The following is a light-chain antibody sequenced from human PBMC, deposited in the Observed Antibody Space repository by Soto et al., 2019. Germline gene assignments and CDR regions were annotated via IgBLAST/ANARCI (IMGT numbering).Light chain of an antibody. Sequence: EIVMTQSPATLSVSPGERANLSCRASQSVSSNLAWYQQKPGQAPRLLIYGASTRATRIPARFSGSGSGTEFTLTISSLQLQDFAVYYCQQDNNWPPYTFGQWTKLEIK. V-gene: IGKV3-15*01. CDR2: GAS. CDR1: QSVSSN. CDR3: QQDNNWPPYT. J-gene: IGKJ2*01.